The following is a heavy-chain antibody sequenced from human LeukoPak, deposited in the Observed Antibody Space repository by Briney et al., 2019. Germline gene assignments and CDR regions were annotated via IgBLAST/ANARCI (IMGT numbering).Heavy chain of an antibody. CDR1: GGTISSYD. J-gene: IGHJ4*02. V-gene: IGHV4-59*01. Sequence: SETLSLTCTVYGGTISSYDWSWLRQPPGRGLEWIGYIYYSGSTNYNPSLKSRVTISVDTSNNQSSVKLSSLTAADTAVYYCTLLAPYGSEGIGYWGQGTLVTASS. D-gene: IGHD5-24*01. CDR2: IYYSGST. CDR3: TLLAPYGSEGIGY.